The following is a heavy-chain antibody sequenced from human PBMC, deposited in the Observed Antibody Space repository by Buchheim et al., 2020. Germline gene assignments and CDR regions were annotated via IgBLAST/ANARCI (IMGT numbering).Heavy chain of an antibody. V-gene: IGHV4-34*01. CDR3: ARPFGELSNRVFDP. J-gene: IGHJ5*02. Sequence: QVQLQQWGAGLLKPSETLSLTCAVYGGSLSGYYWTWIRQPPGKGLEWVGEINHSGSTNYNPSLKSRVTISADTSKNQFSLRLTSVTAADTAVYYCARPFGELSNRVFDPWGQGTL. CDR2: INHSGST. D-gene: IGHD3-10*01. CDR1: GGSLSGYY.